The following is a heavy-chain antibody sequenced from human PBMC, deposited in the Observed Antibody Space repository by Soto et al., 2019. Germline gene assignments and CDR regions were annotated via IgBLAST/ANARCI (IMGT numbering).Heavy chain of an antibody. CDR2: INAGNGDI. CDR1: GYTFISYA. J-gene: IGHJ4*02. CDR3: ARAHWSSSWTGYFDY. D-gene: IGHD6-13*01. V-gene: IGHV1-3*01. Sequence: ASVKVSCKPSGYTFISYALHWVRQAPGQRLEWMGWINAGNGDILYSQKFQGRATISVDTSKNQFSLKLSSVTAADTAVYYCARAHWSSSWTGYFDYWGQGTLVTVSS.